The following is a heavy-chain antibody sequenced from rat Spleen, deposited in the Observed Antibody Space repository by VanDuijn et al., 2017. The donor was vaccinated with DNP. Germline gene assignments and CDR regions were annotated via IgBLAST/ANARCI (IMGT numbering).Heavy chain of an antibody. D-gene: IGHD4-6*01. CDR2: ISYDGGST. Sequence: EVQLVQSGGGLVQPGRSLKLSCAASGFTFSDYYMAWVRQAPTTGLEWVTYISYDGGSTYYRDSVKGRFTVSRDNAKSSLYLQMDSLRSEDTATYYCARSGRWAAMDAWGQGTSVTVSS. CDR3: ARSGRWAAMDA. CDR1: GFTFSDYY. J-gene: IGHJ4*01. V-gene: IGHV5-20*01.